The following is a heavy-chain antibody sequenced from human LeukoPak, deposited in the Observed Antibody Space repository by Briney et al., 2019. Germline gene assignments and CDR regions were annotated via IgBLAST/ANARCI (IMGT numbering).Heavy chain of an antibody. D-gene: IGHD2-15*01. J-gene: IGHJ4*02. CDR2: ISGSGGST. Sequence: HPGGSLRLSCAASGFTVSSYAMSWVRQAPGKGLEWVSAISGSGGSTYYADSVKGRFTISRDNSKNTLYLQMNSLRAEDTAVYYCATRVGSGGRIYYFDYWGQGTLVTVSS. V-gene: IGHV3-23*01. CDR1: GFTVSSYA. CDR3: ATRVGSGGRIYYFDY.